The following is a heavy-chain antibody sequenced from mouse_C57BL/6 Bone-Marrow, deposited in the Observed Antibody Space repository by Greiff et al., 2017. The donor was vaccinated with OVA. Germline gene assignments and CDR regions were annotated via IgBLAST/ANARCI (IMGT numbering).Heavy chain of an antibody. D-gene: IGHD2-2*01. V-gene: IGHV5-12*01. CDR1: GFTFSDYY. Sequence: EVQLVESGGGLVQPGGSLKLSCAASGFTFSDYYMYWVRQTPEKRLEWVAYISNGGGSTYYPDTVKGRFTISRDNAKNTLYLQMSRLKSEDTAMYYCARTMVTENAMDYWGQGTSVTVSS. CDR2: ISNGGGST. CDR3: ARTMVTENAMDY. J-gene: IGHJ4*01.